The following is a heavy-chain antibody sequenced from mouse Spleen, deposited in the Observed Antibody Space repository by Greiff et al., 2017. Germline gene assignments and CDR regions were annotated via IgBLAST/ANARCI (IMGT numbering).Heavy chain of an antibody. CDR3: TSELGPFAY. CDR1: GFNIKDYY. D-gene: IGHD4-1*01. Sequence: VQLQQSGAELVRPGASVKLSCTASGFNIKDYYMHWVKQRPEQGLEWIGRIDPEDGDTEYAPKFQGKATMTADTSSNTAYLQLSSLTSEDTTVYYCTSELGPFAYWGQGTLVTVSA. V-gene: IGHV14-1*01. J-gene: IGHJ3*01. CDR2: IDPEDGDT.